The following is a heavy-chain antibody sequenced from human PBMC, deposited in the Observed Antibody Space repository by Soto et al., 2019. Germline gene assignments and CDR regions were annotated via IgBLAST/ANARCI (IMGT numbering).Heavy chain of an antibody. CDR3: ASLNGGAAAGPLRRSYYGMDV. D-gene: IGHD6-13*01. CDR1: GYSFTSYW. V-gene: IGHV5-10-1*01. J-gene: IGHJ6*02. Sequence: GASLKISCQGSGYSFTSYWLSWVRQMPGKGLEGMGRIDPSDSYTNYSPSFQGHLTISADKSISTAYLEWNSLKASDTAMYYCASLNGGAAAGPLRRSYYGMDVWGLGTTVNVSS. CDR2: IDPSDSYT.